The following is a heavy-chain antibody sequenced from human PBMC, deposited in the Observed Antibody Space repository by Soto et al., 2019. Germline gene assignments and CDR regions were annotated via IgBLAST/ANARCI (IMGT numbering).Heavy chain of an antibody. Sequence: ASVKVSCKASGYTFTIYGISWVRQTPGQRLEWMGWISAYNGNTNYAQKLQGRVTMTTDTSTSTAYMEMRSLRSDDTAVYYCGREGIGCGVDCEQLISWFDPWGQGTLVTVSA. CDR1: GYTFTIYG. V-gene: IGHV1-18*01. J-gene: IGHJ5*02. D-gene: IGHD2-21*02. CDR3: GREGIGCGVDCEQLISWFDP. CDR2: ISAYNGNT.